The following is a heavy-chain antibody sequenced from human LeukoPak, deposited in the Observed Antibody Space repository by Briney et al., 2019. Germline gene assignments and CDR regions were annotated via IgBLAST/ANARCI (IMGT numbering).Heavy chain of an antibody. CDR2: IKEDGSEK. J-gene: IGHJ4*02. V-gene: IGHV3-7*01. CDR1: GFTFRSYW. CDR3: AGERDMATIWEIFEY. D-gene: IGHD5-24*01. Sequence: PGGSLRLSCAASGFTFRSYWMSGVRQAPGKGLEWVANIKEDGSEKYYVDSVKGRFTISRDNAKNSLYLQMNSLRADDTAVYYCAGERDMATIWEIFEYWGQGALVTVSS.